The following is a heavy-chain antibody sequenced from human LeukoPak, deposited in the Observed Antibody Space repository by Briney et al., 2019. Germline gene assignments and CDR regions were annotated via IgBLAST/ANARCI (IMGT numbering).Heavy chain of an antibody. D-gene: IGHD2-21*01. Sequence: GSSVKVSCKASGGTFSSYAISWVRQAPGQGLEWMGGIIPIFGTANYAQKFQGRVTITADESTSTAYTELSSLRSEDTAVYYCASAAYCGGDCYTFDYWGQGTLVTVSS. CDR2: IIPIFGTA. V-gene: IGHV1-69*01. J-gene: IGHJ4*02. CDR1: GGTFSSYA. CDR3: ASAAYCGGDCYTFDY.